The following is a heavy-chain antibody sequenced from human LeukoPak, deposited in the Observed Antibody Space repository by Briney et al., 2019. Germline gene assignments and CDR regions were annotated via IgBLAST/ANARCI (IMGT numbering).Heavy chain of an antibody. V-gene: IGHV1-18*01. D-gene: IGHD4-17*01. CDR1: GYTFTSYG. CDR3: ARGRKDYGDYYFDY. J-gene: IGHJ4*02. CDR2: ISAYNGDT. Sequence: ASVKVPCKASGYTFTSYGISWVRLAPGQGLEWMGWISAYNGDTNYAQKLQDRVTMTTDTSTSTAYMELRSLRSDDTAVYYCARGRKDYGDYYFDYWGQGILVTVSS.